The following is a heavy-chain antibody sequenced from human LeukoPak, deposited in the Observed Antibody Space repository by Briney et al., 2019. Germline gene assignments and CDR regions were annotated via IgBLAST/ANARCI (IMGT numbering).Heavy chain of an antibody. CDR3: ARDWGSRGKFDI. J-gene: IGHJ3*02. V-gene: IGHV3-21*01. CDR2: ISSSGSYI. CDR1: GFTFSSYE. Sequence: GGSLRLSCAASGFTFSSYEMNWVRQAPGKGLEWVSSISSSGSYIYYADSVKGRFTISRDNAKNSLYLQMNSLRAEDTAVYYCARDWGSRGKFDIWGQGTMVTVSS. D-gene: IGHD3-16*01.